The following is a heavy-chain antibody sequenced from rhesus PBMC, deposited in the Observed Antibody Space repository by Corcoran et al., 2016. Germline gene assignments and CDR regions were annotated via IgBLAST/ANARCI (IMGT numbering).Heavy chain of an antibody. J-gene: IGHJ4*01. CDR3: AGDEAGSYVPDY. Sequence: QVQLQESGPGLVKPSETLSLTCAVSGGSISSGYYYWSWIRQPPGKGLEWIGDITISGRTSYHPSRKNRVTIARDTSKNQFSLKLSSVTAADTAVYYCAGDEAGSYVPDYWGQGVLVTVSS. V-gene: IGHV4-122*02. CDR1: GGSISSGYYY. D-gene: IGHD1-44*02. CDR2: ITISGRT.